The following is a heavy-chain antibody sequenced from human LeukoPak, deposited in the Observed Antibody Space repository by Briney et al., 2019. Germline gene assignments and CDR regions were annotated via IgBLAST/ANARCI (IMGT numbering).Heavy chain of an antibody. CDR2: IYTSGST. D-gene: IGHD5-12*01. CDR3: ARLNIVATMPRYWYFDL. V-gene: IGHV4-4*07. Sequence: SETLSLTCTVSGGSISSSYWSWIRQPAGKGLEWIGRIYTSGSTNYNPSLKSRVTISVDTSKNQFSLKLSSVTAADTAVYYCARLNIVATMPRYWYFDLWGRGTLVTVSS. J-gene: IGHJ2*01. CDR1: GGSISSSY.